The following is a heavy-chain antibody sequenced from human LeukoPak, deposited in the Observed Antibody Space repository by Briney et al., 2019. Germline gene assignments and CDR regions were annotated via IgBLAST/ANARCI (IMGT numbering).Heavy chain of an antibody. CDR3: AKEPDYYGSGSPDY. D-gene: IGHD3-10*01. Sequence: GGSLRLSCAASGFTFSSYAMSWVRQAPGKGLEWVSAISGSGGSTYYADSVKGRFTISRDNSKNTLYLQMNSLRADDTAVYYCAKEPDYYGSGSPDYWGQGTLVTVSS. V-gene: IGHV3-23*01. CDR1: GFTFSSYA. CDR2: ISGSGGST. J-gene: IGHJ4*02.